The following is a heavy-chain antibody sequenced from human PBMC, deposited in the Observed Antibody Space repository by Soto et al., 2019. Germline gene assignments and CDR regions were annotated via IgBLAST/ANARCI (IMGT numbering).Heavy chain of an antibody. Sequence: GGSLRLSCAASGFTFGSYAMSWVRQAPGKGLEWVSAISGSGGSTYYADSVKGRFTISRDNSKNTLYLQMNSLRAEDTAVYYCAKKTSIAARPGSFDPWGQGTLVTASS. V-gene: IGHV3-23*01. J-gene: IGHJ5*02. CDR3: AKKTSIAARPGSFDP. CDR1: GFTFGSYA. CDR2: ISGSGGST. D-gene: IGHD6-6*01.